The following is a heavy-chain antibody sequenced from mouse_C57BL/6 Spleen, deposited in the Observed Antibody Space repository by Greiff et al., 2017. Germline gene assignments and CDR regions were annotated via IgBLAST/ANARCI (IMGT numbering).Heavy chain of an antibody. CDR2: ISDGGSYT. CDR1: GFTFSSYA. J-gene: IGHJ2*01. V-gene: IGHV5-4*01. Sequence: EVQGVESVGGLVKPGGSLKLSCAASGFTFSSYAMSWVRQTPEKRLEWVATISDGGSYTYYPDNVKGRFTISRDNAKNNLYLQMSHLKSEDTAMYYCAREELTYFDYWGQGTTLTVSS. D-gene: IGHD1-3*01. CDR3: AREELTYFDY.